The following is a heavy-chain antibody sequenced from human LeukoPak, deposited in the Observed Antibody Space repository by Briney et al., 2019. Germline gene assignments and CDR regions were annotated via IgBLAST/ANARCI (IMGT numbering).Heavy chain of an antibody. Sequence: SETLSLTCTVAGGSISSSSYGWGRLRQPPGKGLEWIGTIYYSGSTFYNPSLKSRLTMSVDTSKNQFSLKLSSVTAADTAMYYCARHYQKGYNYGYIDYWGQGTLVTVSS. J-gene: IGHJ4*02. CDR1: GGSISSSSYG. V-gene: IGHV4-39*01. CDR3: ARHYQKGYNYGYIDY. CDR2: IYYSGST. D-gene: IGHD5-18*01.